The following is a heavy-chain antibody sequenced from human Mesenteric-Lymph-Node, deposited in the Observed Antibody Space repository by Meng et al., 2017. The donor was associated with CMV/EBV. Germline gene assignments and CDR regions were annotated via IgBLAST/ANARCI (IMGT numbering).Heavy chain of an antibody. V-gene: IGHV3-74*01. D-gene: IGHD3-3*01. Sequence: GGSLRLSCAVSGFTFSSYWMHWVRQAPGKGLVWVSRINSDGSGTSYADSVKGRFTISRDNAKNTLYLQMNSLRAEDTAVYYCARDSPLPYYDFWSGQNYYYYYGMDVWGQGTTVTVSS. J-gene: IGHJ6*02. CDR3: ARDSPLPYYDFWSGQNYYYYYGMDV. CDR2: INSDGSGT. CDR1: GFTFSSYW.